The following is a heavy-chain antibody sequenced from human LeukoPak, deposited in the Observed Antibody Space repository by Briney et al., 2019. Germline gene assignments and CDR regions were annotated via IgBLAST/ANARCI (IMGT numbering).Heavy chain of an antibody. J-gene: IGHJ4*02. D-gene: IGHD2-8*01. CDR2: IKSDGSET. CDR3: ARDVWGRLDY. CDR1: GFTFSNYW. V-gene: IGHV3-7*01. Sequence: PGGSLRLSCAASGFTFSNYWMGWVRQAPGKGLECVANIKSDGSETYYVDSVKGRFTISRDNARNSLYLQVNSLRAEDTAVYYCARDVWGRLDYWGQGTLVPVSS.